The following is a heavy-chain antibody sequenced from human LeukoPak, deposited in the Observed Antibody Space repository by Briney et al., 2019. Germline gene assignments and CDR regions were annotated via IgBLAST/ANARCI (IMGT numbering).Heavy chain of an antibody. V-gene: IGHV3-48*02. CDR2: MRSSDRAI. CDR1: GFTFSTYS. D-gene: IGHD3-9*01. Sequence: GGSLRLSCVASGFTFSTYSMNWVRQAPGKGLEWVSYMRSSDRAIYYADSVTGRFTISRDNAKNSLYLQMHSLRDEYTAVYYCARDRDWAFDYWGQGTLITVSS. J-gene: IGHJ4*02. CDR3: ARDRDWAFDY.